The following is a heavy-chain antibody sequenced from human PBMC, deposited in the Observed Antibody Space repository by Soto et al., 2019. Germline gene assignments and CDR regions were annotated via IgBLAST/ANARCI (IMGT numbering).Heavy chain of an antibody. J-gene: IGHJ4*02. D-gene: IGHD1-26*01. CDR1: GYTFTTYW. Sequence: ESLPISCKCSGYTFTTYWICWVRQMPDKGLEWMGIIYPGDSVTRHGPSFQGQVTPSVDNSITTAYVQWSGLKASDSGIYHGARRRNTVGAPFDCWGQGTMVTVSS. V-gene: IGHV5-51*01. CDR3: ARRRNTVGAPFDC. CDR2: IYPGDSVT.